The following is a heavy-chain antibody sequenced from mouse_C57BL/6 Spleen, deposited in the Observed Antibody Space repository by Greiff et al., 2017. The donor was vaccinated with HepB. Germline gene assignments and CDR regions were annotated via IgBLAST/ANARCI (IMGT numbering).Heavy chain of an antibody. CDR2: IWSGGST. Sequence: QVQLKQSGPGLVQPSQSLSITCTVSGFSLTSYGVHWVRQSPGKGLEWLGVIWSGGSTDYNAAFISRLSISKDNSKSQVFFKMNSLQADDTAIYYCARIITTVVATGNAMDYWGQGTSVTVSS. J-gene: IGHJ4*01. CDR3: ARIITTVVATGNAMDY. D-gene: IGHD1-1*01. V-gene: IGHV2-2*01. CDR1: GFSLTSYG.